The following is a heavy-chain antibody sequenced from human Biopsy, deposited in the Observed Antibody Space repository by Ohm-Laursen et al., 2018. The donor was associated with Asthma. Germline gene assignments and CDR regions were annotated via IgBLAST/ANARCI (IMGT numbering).Heavy chain of an antibody. CDR3: ARKAGSCISRTCYSLDF. V-gene: IGHV1-69*01. J-gene: IGHJ4*02. Sequence: PSVKASCKSLGGTFNTYVIGWVRQAPGHGLGWMGGINSVFGTTTYPQKFQDRVTITADDSTSTVYMELSSLRSEDTAVYYCARKAGSCISRTCYSLDFWGQGTLVTVSS. CDR1: GGTFNTYV. CDR2: INSVFGTT. D-gene: IGHD2-2*01.